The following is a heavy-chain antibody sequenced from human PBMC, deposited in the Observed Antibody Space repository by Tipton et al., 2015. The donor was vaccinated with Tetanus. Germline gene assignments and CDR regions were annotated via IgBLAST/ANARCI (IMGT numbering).Heavy chain of an antibody. D-gene: IGHD3-10*01. V-gene: IGHV4-61*01. J-gene: IGHJ4*02. CDR1: GGSVSSGSYY. CDR2: MFYGGSP. Sequence: TLSLTCTVSGGSVSSGSYYWSWIRQRPGKGLEWIGYMFYGGSPKYNPSLKSRVTILVDKSENQLSLKLRSVTAADTAVYFRARDPYYNGGGYFDYWGQGTLVTVSS. CDR3: ARDPYYNGGGYFDY.